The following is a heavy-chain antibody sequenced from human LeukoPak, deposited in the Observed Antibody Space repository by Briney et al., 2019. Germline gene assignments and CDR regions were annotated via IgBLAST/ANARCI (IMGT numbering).Heavy chain of an antibody. Sequence: PGGSLRLSCAASGFTFRSYDMHWARHATGKGLEWVSAICTAGDTYYPGSGKGRVPISRENSKNSLYLQMNSLGAEDTAVYYCARVTSDIATDNYYYYYKDVWGKGTAVTISS. J-gene: IGHJ6*03. CDR2: ICTAGDT. V-gene: IGHV3-13*01. CDR3: ARVTSDIATDNYYYYYKDV. CDR1: GFTFRSYD. D-gene: IGHD6-13*01.